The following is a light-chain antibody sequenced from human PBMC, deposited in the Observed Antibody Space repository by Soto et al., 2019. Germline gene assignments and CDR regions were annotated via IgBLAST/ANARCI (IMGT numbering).Light chain of an antibody. CDR1: QSTYTN. V-gene: IGKV3-15*01. Sequence: EIVMTQSPATLSVSPGERATLSCRASQSTYTNLAWYQHKPGQAPRLLIYGASTRATAIPARFSGSGSGTEFTLTISGLQSEDFAVYYCQQYNKWPLTFGGGTKVEIK. J-gene: IGKJ4*01. CDR2: GAS. CDR3: QQYNKWPLT.